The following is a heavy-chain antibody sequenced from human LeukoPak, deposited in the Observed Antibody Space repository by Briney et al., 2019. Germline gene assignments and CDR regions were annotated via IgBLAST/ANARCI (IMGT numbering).Heavy chain of an antibody. V-gene: IGHV4-59*01. CDR1: GGSFRSYY. Sequence: SETLSLTCTVSGGSFRSYYWTWIRQPPGKGLEWIGYIYYSGSTNYNPSLDSRVTISVDTSKNQFSLKLSSVTAADTAVYYCARGPMQPSGSYYVDYFDYWGQGTLVTVSS. CDR2: IYYSGST. D-gene: IGHD1-26*01. J-gene: IGHJ4*02. CDR3: ARGPMQPSGSYYVDYFDY.